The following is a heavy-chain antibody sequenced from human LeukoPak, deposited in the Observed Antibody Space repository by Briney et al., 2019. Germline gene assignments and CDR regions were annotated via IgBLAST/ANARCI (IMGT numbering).Heavy chain of an antibody. V-gene: IGHV1-2*02. CDR1: GYTFTGYY. CDR2: INPNSGGT. D-gene: IGHD1-1*01. J-gene: IGHJ4*02. Sequence: ASVTVSCTGSGYTFTGYYMQWLRQAPAQGLDWMGWINPNSGGTNYAQKFQGRVTMTRDTSISTAYMELSRLRSDDTAVYYCARSVQLERRPLCHFDYWGQGTLVTVSS. CDR3: ARSVQLERRPLCHFDY.